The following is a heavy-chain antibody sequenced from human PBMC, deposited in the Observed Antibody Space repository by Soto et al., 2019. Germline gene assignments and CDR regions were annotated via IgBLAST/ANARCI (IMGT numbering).Heavy chain of an antibody. J-gene: IGHJ4*02. V-gene: IGHV3-23*01. CDR2: ISESGGST. Sequence: GGSLRLSCAASGFSFSDYAMSWVRQAPGKGLEWVSVISESGGSTHYADSVRGRFTVSRDNSKNSLSLRMNSLRDEDMAVYFCAKRSPYSSGWYSPIFDYWGQGALVTVS. D-gene: IGHD6-13*01. CDR1: GFSFSDYA. CDR3: AKRSPYSSGWYSPIFDY.